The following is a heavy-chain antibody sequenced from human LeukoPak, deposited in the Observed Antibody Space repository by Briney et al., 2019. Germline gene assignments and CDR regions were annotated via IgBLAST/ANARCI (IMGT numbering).Heavy chain of an antibody. J-gene: IGHJ4*02. CDR1: GFTFTSYS. V-gene: IGHV3-23*01. Sequence: GGSLRLSCAASGFTFTSYSMNWVRQAPGKGLEWVSTISGGGGSTYYVDSVKGRFTISRDNSKNTLYLQVNSLRAEDTAVYYYAKTRPLDSSSWSHGDYWGQGTLVTVSS. CDR3: AKTRPLDSSSWSHGDY. CDR2: ISGGGGST. D-gene: IGHD6-13*01.